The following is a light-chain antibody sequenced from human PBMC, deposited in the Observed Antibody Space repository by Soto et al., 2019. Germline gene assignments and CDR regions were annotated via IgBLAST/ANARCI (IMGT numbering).Light chain of an antibody. CDR3: QQYNNWPRT. V-gene: IGKV3-15*01. J-gene: IGKJ1*01. Sequence: DIVMTQSPVTLSVTPLDRATLSCSASQSVSINLAWCQHKPGQALRLLIYGVSTRATGVPATFSGSGSGTEFTLTISSLQSGDFAIYYCQQYNNWPRTFGQGTKV. CDR2: GVS. CDR1: QSVSIN.